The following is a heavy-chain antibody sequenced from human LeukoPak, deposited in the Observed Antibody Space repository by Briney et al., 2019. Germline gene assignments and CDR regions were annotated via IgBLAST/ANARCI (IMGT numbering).Heavy chain of an antibody. Sequence: GGSLRLSCAASGFTFSNHWMHWVRQAPGKGLVWVSRINSDGSGTSYADSVKGRFTISRDNAKNSLYLQMNSLRAEDMAVYYCARFHQYTSGDYWGQGTLVTVSS. J-gene: IGHJ4*02. D-gene: IGHD6-19*01. CDR2: INSDGSGT. CDR3: ARFHQYTSGDY. V-gene: IGHV3-74*01. CDR1: GFTFSNHW.